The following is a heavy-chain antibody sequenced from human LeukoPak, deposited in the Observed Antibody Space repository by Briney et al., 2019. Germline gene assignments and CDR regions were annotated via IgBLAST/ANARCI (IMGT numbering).Heavy chain of an antibody. V-gene: IGHV3-74*01. CDR2: INSDGSST. Sequence: PVGSLRLSCAASGFTFSSYWMHWVRQAPGKGLVWVSRINSDGSSTSYADSVKGRFTISRDNAKNTLYLQMNSLRAEDTAVYYCARVKMVRGVSLDYWGQGTLVTVSS. CDR3: ARVKMVRGVSLDY. D-gene: IGHD3-10*01. CDR1: GFTFSSYW. J-gene: IGHJ4*02.